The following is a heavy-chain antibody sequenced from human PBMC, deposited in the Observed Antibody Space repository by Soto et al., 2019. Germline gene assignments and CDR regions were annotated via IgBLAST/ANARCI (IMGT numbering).Heavy chain of an antibody. J-gene: IGHJ6*02. CDR3: ARDRGYDAHDYYYNAMDV. D-gene: IGHD2-15*01. CDR2: IRGFSPYT. V-gene: IGHV3-21*01. Sequence: RRLSCVAAGFTFRTYTMYWVRQAPGKGLEWVSGIRGFSPYTFYAESVKGRFTISRDNAKNSLYLQMNSLGVEDTAVYYCARDRGYDAHDYYYNAMDVWGQGTTVTVSS. CDR1: GFTFRTYT.